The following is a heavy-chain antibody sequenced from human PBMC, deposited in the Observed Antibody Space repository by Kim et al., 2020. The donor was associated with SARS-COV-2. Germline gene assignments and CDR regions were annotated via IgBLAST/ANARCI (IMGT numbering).Heavy chain of an antibody. V-gene: IGHV3-30*18. Sequence: GGSLRLSCAASGFTFSSCGMHWVRQAPGKGLEWVAVISYDGSNKYYADFVKGRFTISRDNSKNTLYLQMNSLRAEDTAVYYCAKDGRYFDWDVMDVWGQG. CDR2: ISYDGSNK. CDR3: AKDGRYFDWDVMDV. D-gene: IGHD3-9*01. CDR1: GFTFSSCG. J-gene: IGHJ6*02.